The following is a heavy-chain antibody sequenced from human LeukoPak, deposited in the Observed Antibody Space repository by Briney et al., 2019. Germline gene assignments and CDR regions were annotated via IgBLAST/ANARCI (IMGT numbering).Heavy chain of an antibody. V-gene: IGHV1-69*05. CDR2: IIPIFGTA. CDR1: GGTFSSYA. Sequence: GASVKVSCKASGGTFSSYAISWVRQAPGQGPVWMGGIIPIFGTANYAQKFQGRVTITTDESTSTAYMELSSLRSEDTAVYYCARGRGRGYYYYYMDVWGKGTTVTVSS. D-gene: IGHD3-10*01. J-gene: IGHJ6*03. CDR3: ARGRGRGYYYYYMDV.